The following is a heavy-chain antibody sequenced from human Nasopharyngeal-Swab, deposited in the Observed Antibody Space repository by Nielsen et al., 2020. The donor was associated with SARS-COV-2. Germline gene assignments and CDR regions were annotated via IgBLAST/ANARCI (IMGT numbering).Heavy chain of an antibody. Sequence: SETLSLTCTVSGGSISSYYWSWIRQPAGKGLEWIGRIYTSGSTNYNPSLKSRVTMSVDTSKNQFSLKLSSVTAADPAVYYCARYNDILTGYPQFDPWGQGTLVTVSS. J-gene: IGHJ5*02. CDR1: GGSISSYY. D-gene: IGHD3-9*01. CDR2: IYTSGST. V-gene: IGHV4-4*07. CDR3: ARYNDILTGYPQFDP.